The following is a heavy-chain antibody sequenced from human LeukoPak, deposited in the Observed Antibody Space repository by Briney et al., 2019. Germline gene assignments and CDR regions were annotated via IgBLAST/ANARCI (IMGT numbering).Heavy chain of an antibody. V-gene: IGHV4-59*12. J-gene: IGHJ5*02. CDR1: GGSISSYY. CDR3: ARENGAVRLYP. D-gene: IGHD6-6*01. Sequence: SETLSPTCTVSGGSISSYYWSWIRQPPGKGLEWIGYIYYSGSTNYNPSLKSRVTMSVDTSKNQFSLKLNSVTAADTAVYYCARENGAVRLYPWGQGTLVTVSS. CDR2: IYYSGST.